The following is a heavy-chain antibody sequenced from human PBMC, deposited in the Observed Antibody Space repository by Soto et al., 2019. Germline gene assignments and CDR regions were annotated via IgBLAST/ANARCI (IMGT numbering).Heavy chain of an antibody. CDR3: ARQLNDAFDI. Sequence: PGGSLRLSCAACGFIFSGSAIHGVRQASGKGLEWIGRIRSKDNNYATAYTSSVRGRFTISRDDSKNTAYLQMNSLKTEDTALYYCARQLNDAFDIWGQGTMVTVSS. CDR1: GFIFSGSA. V-gene: IGHV3-73*01. CDR2: IRSKDNNYAT. J-gene: IGHJ3*02.